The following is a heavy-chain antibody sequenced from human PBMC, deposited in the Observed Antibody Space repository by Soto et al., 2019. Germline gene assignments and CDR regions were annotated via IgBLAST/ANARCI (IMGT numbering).Heavy chain of an antibody. J-gene: IGHJ6*02. CDR1: GDSVSSNSAA. V-gene: IGHV6-1*01. D-gene: IGHD3-9*01. Sequence: SQTLSLTCAISGDSVSSNSAAWNWIRQSPSRGLEWLGRTYYRSKWYNDYAVSVKSRTTINPDTSKNQFSLQLNSVTPEDTAVYYCARSLWGYDILTGYYNVYGMDVWGQGTTVTVSS. CDR2: TYYRSKWYN. CDR3: ARSLWGYDILTGYYNVYGMDV.